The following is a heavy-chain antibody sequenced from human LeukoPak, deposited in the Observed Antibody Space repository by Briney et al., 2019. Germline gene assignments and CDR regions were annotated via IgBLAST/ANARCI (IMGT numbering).Heavy chain of an antibody. D-gene: IGHD2-15*01. CDR3: ARDRGGSYSAIDY. CDR2: ISSSSITI. J-gene: IGHJ4*02. CDR1: GFTFSSYS. V-gene: IGHV3-48*04. Sequence: GGSLRLSCAASGFTFSSYSLNWVRQAPGKGLEWVSLISSSSITIYYADSVKGRFTISRDNAEKSLYLQMNSLRAEDTAVYYCARDRGGSYSAIDYWGQGTLVTVSS.